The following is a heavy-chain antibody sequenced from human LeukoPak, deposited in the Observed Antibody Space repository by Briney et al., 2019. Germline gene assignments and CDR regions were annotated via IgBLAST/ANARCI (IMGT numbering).Heavy chain of an antibody. CDR1: GYTFTGYA. Sequence: ASVKVSCKASGYTFTGYAIHWVRQAPGQGLEWMGWINPEKRDTGYAHKFQGRVTMTSDTSISTAYMELSSLSSDDTAVYYCAKKVRGPSHPLDFWGQGTLVTVSS. J-gene: IGHJ4*02. V-gene: IGHV1-2*02. CDR3: AKKVRGPSHPLDF. CDR2: INPEKRDT. D-gene: IGHD5-12*01.